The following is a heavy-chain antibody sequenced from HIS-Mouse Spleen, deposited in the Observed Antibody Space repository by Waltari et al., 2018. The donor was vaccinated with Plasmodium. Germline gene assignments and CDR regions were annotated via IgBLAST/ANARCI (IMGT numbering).Heavy chain of an antibody. CDR2: ISYVGSTK. V-gene: IGHV3-30*18. CDR3: AKAQGVINFDY. CDR1: GFTFSSYG. D-gene: IGHD3-16*01. J-gene: IGHJ4*02. Sequence: QVQLVESGGGVVQPGRSLRLSCAASGFTFSSYGMHWVRQAPGKGLELVAVISYVGSTKYYADSVKGRFTISRDNSKNTLYLQMNSLRAEDTAVYYCAKAQGVINFDYWGQGTLVTVSS.